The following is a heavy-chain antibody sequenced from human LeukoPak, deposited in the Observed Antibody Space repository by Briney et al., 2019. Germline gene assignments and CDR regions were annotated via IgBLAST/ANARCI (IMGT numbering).Heavy chain of an antibody. J-gene: IGHJ4*02. CDR2: ISSSSSYI. CDR3: ARGQLWLLMDY. Sequence: GGSLRLSCAASGFTFSSYSMNWVRQAPGKRLEWVSSISSSSSYIYYADSVKGRFTISRDNAKNSLCLQMNSLRAEDTAVYYCARGQLWLLMDYWGQGTLVTVSS. CDR1: GFTFSSYS. V-gene: IGHV3-21*01. D-gene: IGHD5-18*01.